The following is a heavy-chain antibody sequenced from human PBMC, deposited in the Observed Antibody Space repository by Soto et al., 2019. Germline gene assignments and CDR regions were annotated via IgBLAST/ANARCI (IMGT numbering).Heavy chain of an antibody. CDR3: ARGVGSGIYYNQYNWFDP. CDR2: INVYNGNT. J-gene: IGHJ5*02. Sequence: QVQLVQSGGEVKKPGASVKVSCKASGYTFTTYGISWVRQAPGQGLEWMGWINVYNGNTKYAQKLQGRVTMTTDTSTSTAYMGLRSLISDDTAVYYCARGVGSGIYYNQYNWFDPWGQGTLVTVSS. D-gene: IGHD3-10*01. CDR1: GYTFTTYG. V-gene: IGHV1-18*01.